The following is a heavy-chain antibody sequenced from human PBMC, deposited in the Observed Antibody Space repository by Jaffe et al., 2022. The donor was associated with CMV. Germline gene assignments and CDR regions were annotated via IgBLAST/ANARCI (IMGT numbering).Heavy chain of an antibody. CDR2: ISGSGGST. CDR1: GFTFSSYA. J-gene: IGHJ4*02. Sequence: EVQLLESGGGLVQPGGSLRLSCAASGFTFSSYAMSWVRQAPGKGLEWVSAISGSGGSTYYADSVKGRFTISRDNSKNTLYLQMNSLRAEDTAVYYCATPFGGITGTPYYFDYWGQGTLVTVSS. D-gene: IGHD1-20*01. V-gene: IGHV3-23*01. CDR3: ATPFGGITGTPYYFDY.